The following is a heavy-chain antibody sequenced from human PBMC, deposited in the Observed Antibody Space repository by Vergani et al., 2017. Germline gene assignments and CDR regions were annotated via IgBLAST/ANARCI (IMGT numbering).Heavy chain of an antibody. CDR1: GGSISSYY. V-gene: IGHV4-39*01. D-gene: IGHD3-3*01. CDR2: IYYSGST. Sequence: QVQLQESGPGLVKPSETLSLTCTVSGGSISSYYWSWIRQPPGKGLEWIGSIYYSGSTYYNPSLKSRVTISVDTSKNQFSLKLSSVTAADTAVYYCARLSSLSVLRFFEWPRIDYWGQGTLVTVSS. CDR3: ARLSSLSVLRFFEWPRIDY. J-gene: IGHJ4*02.